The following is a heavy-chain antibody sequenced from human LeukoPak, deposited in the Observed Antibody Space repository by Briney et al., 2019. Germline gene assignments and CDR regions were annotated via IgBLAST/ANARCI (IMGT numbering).Heavy chain of an antibody. J-gene: IGHJ6*02. V-gene: IGHV4-34*01. CDR3: ARMCRPGSSLHGMDV. CDR2: INHSGST. Sequence: SETLSLTCAVYGGSFSGYYWSWIRQPPGKGLEWIGEINHSGSTNYNPSLKSRVTISVDTSKNQFSLKLSSVTAADTAVYYCARMCRPGSSLHGMDVWGQGTTVTVSS. CDR1: GGSFSGYY. D-gene: IGHD6-13*01.